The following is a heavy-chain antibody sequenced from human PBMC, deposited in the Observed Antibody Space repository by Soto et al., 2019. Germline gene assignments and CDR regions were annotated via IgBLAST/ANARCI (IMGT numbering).Heavy chain of an antibody. CDR1: GDSVSTYY. J-gene: IGHJ5*02. CDR2: IYHSRSP. D-gene: IGHD6-25*01. V-gene: IGHV4-59*02. Sequence: PSETLSLTCTVSGDSVSTYYWSWTRQPPGKGLEWIGYIYHSRSPSYNPSLKSRVTMSLYTSKNQLALKLSSVTAPDTAVYYSGRGDHNSAGRENWFGPWGQGTMVTVSS. CDR3: GRGDHNSAGRENWFGP.